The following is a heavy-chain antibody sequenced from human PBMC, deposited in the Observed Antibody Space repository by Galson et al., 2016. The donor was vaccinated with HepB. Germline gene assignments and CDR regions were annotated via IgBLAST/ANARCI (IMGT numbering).Heavy chain of an antibody. CDR2: ISNSGGST. J-gene: IGHJ4*02. V-gene: IGHV3-23*01. CDR3: AGGYYGSGSYYAY. Sequence: SLRLSCAASGFTFSSYAMSWVRRAPGKGLEWVSVISNSGGSTYYADSVKGRFTISRDNSKNTLYLQMNSLRAEDTAVYYCAGGYYGSGSYYAYWGQGTLVTVSS. D-gene: IGHD3-10*01. CDR1: GFTFSSYA.